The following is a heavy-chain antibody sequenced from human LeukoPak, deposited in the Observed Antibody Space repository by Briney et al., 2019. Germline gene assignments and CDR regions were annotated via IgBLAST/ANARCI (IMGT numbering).Heavy chain of an antibody. CDR1: GFTFSSYG. CDR2: IGGSGVST. J-gene: IGHJ4*02. V-gene: IGHV3-23*01. Sequence: PGGSLRLSCAASGFTFSSYGMSWVRQAPGKGLEWVSSIGGSGVSTYYADSVKGRFTISRDNSKNTLYLQMNSLRPEDTAVYYCAPLAVADDYFDYWAREPWSPSPQ. D-gene: IGHD6-19*01. CDR3: APLAVADDYFDY.